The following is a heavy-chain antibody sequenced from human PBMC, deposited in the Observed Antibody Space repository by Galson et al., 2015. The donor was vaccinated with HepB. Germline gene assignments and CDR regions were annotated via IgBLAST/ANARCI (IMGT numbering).Heavy chain of an antibody. J-gene: IGHJ4*02. CDR3: VKGGGYSAIRGRGGFDS. CDR1: RFTFSTYA. V-gene: IGHV3-23*01. CDR2: ISGSGGST. Sequence: SLRLSCAASRFTFSTYAMSWVRQAPGKGLEWVSAISGSGGSTYYTDSVKGRFTISRDNSGNTLFLHMNSLRPEDTALYYCVKGGGYSAIRGRGGFDSWGQGALVTVSS. D-gene: IGHD5-12*01.